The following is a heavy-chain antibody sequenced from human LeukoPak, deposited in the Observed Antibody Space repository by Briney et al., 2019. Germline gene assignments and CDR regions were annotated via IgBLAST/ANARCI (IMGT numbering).Heavy chain of an antibody. J-gene: IGHJ4*02. CDR2: ISSSSSFI. CDR3: ARDPPLGSCSTISCPHLDY. Sequence: KPGGSLRLSCAASGFTFSRYSMNWVRQAPGKGLEWVSSISSSSSFIYYADSVEGRFTISRDNAKNSLYLQMNSLRAEDTAVYYCARDPPLGSCSTISCPHLDYWGQGTLVTVSS. CDR1: GFTFSRYS. D-gene: IGHD2-2*01. V-gene: IGHV3-21*01.